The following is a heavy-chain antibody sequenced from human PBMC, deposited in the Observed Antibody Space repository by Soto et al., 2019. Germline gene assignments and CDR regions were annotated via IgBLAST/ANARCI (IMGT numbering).Heavy chain of an antibody. CDR1: GFTFSSYG. D-gene: IGHD3-22*01. CDR3: ARMLLSVDSSGYRYYFDY. CDR2: IWYDGSNK. Sequence: QVQLVESGGGVVQPGRSLRLSCAASGFTFSSYGMHWVRQAPGEGLEWVAVIWYDGSNKYYADSVKGRFTISRDNSKNTLYLQMNSLRAEDTAVYYCARMLLSVDSSGYRYYFDYWGQGTLVTVSS. J-gene: IGHJ4*02. V-gene: IGHV3-33*01.